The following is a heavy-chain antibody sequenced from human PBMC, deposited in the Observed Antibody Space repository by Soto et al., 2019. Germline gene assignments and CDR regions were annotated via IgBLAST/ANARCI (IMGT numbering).Heavy chain of an antibody. V-gene: IGHV1-2*02. Sequence: QVQLVQSGAEVKKPGASVKVSCEASGYTFIDYYMHWVRQAPGQGLEWMGRISPKSGGTNYAQKFQGRVTMTRDTSLKTADMELSRLMSEDTAVYYCARPPGYSSDWYYFDLWGQGTLVTVSS. D-gene: IGHD6-19*01. CDR1: GYTFIDYY. CDR3: ARPPGYSSDWYYFDL. CDR2: ISPKSGGT. J-gene: IGHJ4*02.